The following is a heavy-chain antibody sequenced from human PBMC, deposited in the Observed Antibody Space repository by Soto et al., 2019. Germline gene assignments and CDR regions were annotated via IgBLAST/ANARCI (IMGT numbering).Heavy chain of an antibody. V-gene: IGHV2-5*01. CDR2: IYWNDEQ. CDR3: AHRLPGPSGYDV. CDR1: GFSLTSGVVG. J-gene: IGHJ6*02. Sequence: SGPTLVNPTQTLTLTCTFSGFSLTSGVVGVGWIRQPPGEALEWLALIYWNDEQYYNPSLRNRLTITRDTSKNQVVLTMTNMDPVDTATYYCAHRLPGPSGYDVWGQGTTVTFSS. D-gene: IGHD6-13*01.